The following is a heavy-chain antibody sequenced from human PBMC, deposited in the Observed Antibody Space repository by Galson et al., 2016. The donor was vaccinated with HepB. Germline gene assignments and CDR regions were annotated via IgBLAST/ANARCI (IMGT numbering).Heavy chain of an antibody. Sequence: ETLSLTCSVSGVSIKNYYWSWVRQAPGKGLEWLGYVYISGTTNFNPSLNSRVSMSLDTSENEVSMRLRSVTAADTAVYYCARDKEVVTSVLARRPNLCDYGLDVWGPGITVTVSS. CDR2: VYISGTT. J-gene: IGHJ6*02. V-gene: IGHV4-59*13. D-gene: IGHD1-14*01. CDR3: ARDKEVVTSVLARRPNLCDYGLDV. CDR1: GVSIKNYY.